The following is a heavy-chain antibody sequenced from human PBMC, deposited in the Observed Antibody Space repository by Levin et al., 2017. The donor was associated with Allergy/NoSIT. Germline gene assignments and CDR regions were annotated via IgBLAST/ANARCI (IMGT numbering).Heavy chain of an antibody. CDR1: GGSISTTGYY. CDR3: ARHMPGGVPGVVDF. J-gene: IGHJ4*02. Sequence: SETLSLTCTVSGGSISTTGYYWGWIRQLPGKRLEYIGSITYTGHTYYNPSLKSRVTISVDTSKNHFSLSLRSLTTADTAVYYCARHMPGGVPGVVDFWGQGALVAVSS. CDR2: ITYTGHT. V-gene: IGHV4-39*01. D-gene: IGHD3-16*01.